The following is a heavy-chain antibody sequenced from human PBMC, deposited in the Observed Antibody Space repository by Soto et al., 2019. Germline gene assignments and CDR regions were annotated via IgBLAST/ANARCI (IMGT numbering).Heavy chain of an antibody. CDR3: AKGPLGYYDSSGPNY. Sequence: GGSLRLSCAASGFTFDDYAMHWVRQAPGKGLEWVSGISWNSGSIGYADSVKGRFTISRDNAKNSLYLQMNSLRAEDTALYYCAKGPLGYYDSSGPNYLVQGTLVTVFS. V-gene: IGHV3-9*01. CDR2: ISWNSGSI. D-gene: IGHD3-22*01. J-gene: IGHJ4*02. CDR1: GFTFDDYA.